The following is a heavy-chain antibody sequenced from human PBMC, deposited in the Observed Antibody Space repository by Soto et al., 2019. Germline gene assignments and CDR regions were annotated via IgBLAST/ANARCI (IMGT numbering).Heavy chain of an antibody. J-gene: IGHJ4*02. D-gene: IGHD6-13*01. Sequence: QVQLVQSGAEVKKPGSSVKVSCKASGGTFSSYAISWVRQAPGHGLEWMGGIIPLFGTANYAQKVQGRVTITADESTSTAYMELSTPRSEDTAVYYCAAHRCGSSCRQGYFDYCAQGTLVTVSS. CDR1: GGTFSSYA. CDR3: AAHRCGSSCRQGYFDY. V-gene: IGHV1-69*01. CDR2: IIPLFGTA.